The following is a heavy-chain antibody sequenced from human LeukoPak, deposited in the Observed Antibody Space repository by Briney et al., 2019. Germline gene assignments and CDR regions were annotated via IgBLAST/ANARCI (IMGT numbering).Heavy chain of an antibody. D-gene: IGHD3-10*01. CDR3: AKDLWFGELFPYYYMDV. J-gene: IGHJ6*03. CDR1: GFTLYSYG. V-gene: IGHV3-23*01. Sequence: WGAPRISRAAPGFTLYSYGMSLVPPAPRKGLGWGSAICGSGGSTYYADSVKGRFTISRDNSKNTLYLQMNSLRAEDTAVYYCAKDLWFGELFPYYYMDVWGKGTTVTISS. CDR2: ICGSGGST.